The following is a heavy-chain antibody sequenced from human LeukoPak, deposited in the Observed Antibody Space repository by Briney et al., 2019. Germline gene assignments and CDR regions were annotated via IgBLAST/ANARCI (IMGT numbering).Heavy chain of an antibody. D-gene: IGHD3-10*01. CDR3: ASLYGSGSYSSDWFDP. CDR2: IKQDGSEK. CDR1: GFTFSSYW. V-gene: IGHV3-7*01. J-gene: IGHJ5*02. Sequence: GGSLRLSCAASGFTFSSYWMTWVRQAPGKGLEWVANIKQDGSEKYYVDSVKGRFTISRDNAKNSLYLQMNSLRAEDTAVYYCASLYGSGSYSSDWFDPWGQGTLVTVSS.